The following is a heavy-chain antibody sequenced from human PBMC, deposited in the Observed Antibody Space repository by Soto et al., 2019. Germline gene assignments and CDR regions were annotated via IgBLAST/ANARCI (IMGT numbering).Heavy chain of an antibody. Sequence: GGSLRLSCAASGFTFSSYWMHWVRQAPGKGLVWVSRINSDGSSTSYADSVKGRFTISRDNAKNTLYLQMNSLRAEDTAVYYCARLSSSSRTVDYWGQGTLVTVSS. V-gene: IGHV3-74*01. CDR3: ARLSSSSRTVDY. J-gene: IGHJ4*02. D-gene: IGHD6-6*01. CDR2: INSDGSST. CDR1: GFTFSSYW.